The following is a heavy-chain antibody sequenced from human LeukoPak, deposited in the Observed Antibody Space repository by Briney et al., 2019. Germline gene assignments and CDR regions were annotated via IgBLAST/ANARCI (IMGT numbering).Heavy chain of an antibody. CDR2: ISGSGGST. Sequence: PGGSLRLSCAASGFTFTSFAMSWVRQAPGKGLEWVSAISGSGGSTYYADSVKGRFSISRDNSKNTLSLQMNSLRAEDTAIYYCAKKTFSTASRYYFDSWGQGSLVTVSS. CDR3: AKKTFSTASRYYFDS. CDR1: GFTFTSFA. J-gene: IGHJ4*02. V-gene: IGHV3-23*01. D-gene: IGHD2/OR15-2a*01.